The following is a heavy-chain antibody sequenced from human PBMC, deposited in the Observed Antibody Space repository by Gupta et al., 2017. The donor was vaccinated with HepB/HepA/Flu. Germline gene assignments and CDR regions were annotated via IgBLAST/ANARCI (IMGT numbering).Heavy chain of an antibody. V-gene: IGHV4-39*01. CDR2: VYHSGES. Sequence: QSQLQESGPGLVKPSETLSRTHSVPGDFPNGGHNYWGWNRQPPGKELEWIGTVYHSGESYYNPSLKSRAAISIDTSKRQFSLKVTSVNAADTAVYYCVSQKWRIASTGGRGEFDYWGQGTLVTVSS. D-gene: IGHD6-13*01. J-gene: IGHJ4*02. CDR1: GDFPNGGHNY. CDR3: VSQKWRIASTGGRGEFDY.